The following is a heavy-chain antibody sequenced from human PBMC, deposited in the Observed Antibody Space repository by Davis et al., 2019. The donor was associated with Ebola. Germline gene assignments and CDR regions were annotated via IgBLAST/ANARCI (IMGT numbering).Heavy chain of an antibody. CDR3: VRFPRLGDL. D-gene: IGHD6-6*01. CDR1: GFTFSMYW. J-gene: IGHJ5*02. Sequence: PGGSLRLSCAASGFTFSMYWMNWVRHSPGKGLEWLAYINHDGSETSYVDSVRGRFTISRDNAKNSLYLQMNSLRAEDTALYYCVRFPRLGDLWGQGTLVTVSS. CDR2: INHDGSET. V-gene: IGHV3-7*01.